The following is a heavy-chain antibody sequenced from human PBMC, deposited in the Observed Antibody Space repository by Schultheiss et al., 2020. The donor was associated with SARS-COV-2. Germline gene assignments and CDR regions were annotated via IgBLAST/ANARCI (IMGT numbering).Heavy chain of an antibody. J-gene: IGHJ4*02. CDR2: IYPDDSDT. D-gene: IGHD3-9*01. CDR3: ARRSDILTGYYSLDY. Sequence: GESLKISCQGSGYKFTSYWIAWVRQMPGKGLEWMGIIYPDDSDTRYSPSFQGQVTISADKSISTAYLQWISLKASDTAMYYCARRSDILTGYYSLDYWGQGTLVTVSS. V-gene: IGHV5-51*01. CDR1: GYKFTSYW.